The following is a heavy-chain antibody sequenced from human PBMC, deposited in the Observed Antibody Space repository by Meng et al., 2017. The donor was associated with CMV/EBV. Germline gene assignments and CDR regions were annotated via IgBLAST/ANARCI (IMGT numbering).Heavy chain of an antibody. D-gene: IGHD3-9*01. CDR3: AREVGDGNDINYYYYYGMDV. J-gene: IGHJ6*02. V-gene: IGHV1-8*03. CDR2: MNPNSSNT. CDR1: GYTFTGYD. Sequence: ASAKVFCKASGYTFTGYDINWVRQATGQGLEWMGWMNPNSSNTGYAQKFQGRVTITRNSSISTAYMEPSSLRSEDTAVYYCAREVGDGNDINYYYYYGMDVWGQGTTVTVSS.